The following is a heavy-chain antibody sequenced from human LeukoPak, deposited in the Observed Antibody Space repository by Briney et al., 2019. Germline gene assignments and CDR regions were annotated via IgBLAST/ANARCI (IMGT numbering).Heavy chain of an antibody. CDR3: ARDRTGIVVARYNWFDP. CDR2: INPSGGST. J-gene: IGHJ5*02. CDR1: GYTFTSYA. D-gene: IGHD3-22*01. Sequence: ASVKVSCKASGYTFTSYAMNWVRQAPGQGLEWMGIINPSGGSTSYAQKFQGRVTMTRDMSTSTVYMELSSLRSEDTAVYYCARDRTGIVVARYNWFDPWGQGTLVTVSS. V-gene: IGHV1-46*01.